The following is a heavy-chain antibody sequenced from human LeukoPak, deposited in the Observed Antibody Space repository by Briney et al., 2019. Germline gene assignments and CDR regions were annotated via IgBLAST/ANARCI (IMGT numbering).Heavy chain of an antibody. CDR2: ISGSGGST. D-gene: IGHD3-10*01. V-gene: IGHV3-23*01. Sequence: GSLRLSCAASGFTFSSYAMSWVRQAPGKGLEWVSAISGSGGSTYYADSVKGRFTISRDNSKNTLYLQMNSLRAEDTAVYYCAGGSGSYYNVRWFDPWGQGTLVTVSS. CDR3: AGGSGSYYNVRWFDP. J-gene: IGHJ5*02. CDR1: GFTFSSYA.